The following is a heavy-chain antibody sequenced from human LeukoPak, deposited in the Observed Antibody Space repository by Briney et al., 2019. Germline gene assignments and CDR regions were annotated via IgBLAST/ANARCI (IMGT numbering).Heavy chain of an antibody. CDR1: GYTFTSYG. Sequence: SCKASGYTFTSYGISWVRQAPGKGLEWVAVIWYDGSNKYYADSVKGRFTISRDNSKNTLYLQMNSLRAEDTAVYYCAREPPRYYFDYWGQGTLVTVSS. J-gene: IGHJ4*02. CDR2: IWYDGSNK. CDR3: AREPPRYYFDY. V-gene: IGHV3-33*01.